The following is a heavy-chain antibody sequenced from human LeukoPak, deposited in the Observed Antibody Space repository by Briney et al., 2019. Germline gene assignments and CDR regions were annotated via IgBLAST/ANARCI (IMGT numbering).Heavy chain of an antibody. J-gene: IGHJ3*02. CDR3: ARGKVLAQDAFDI. V-gene: IGHV1-2*02. Sequence: ASVKVSCKASGYTFTSHFMHWVRQAPGQGLEWMGWINPYSGGTSYAQNFQGRVTMTRDTSINTVYMELSRLRSDDTAIFYCARGKVLAQDAFDIWGQGTVVTVSS. CDR1: GYTFTSHF. CDR2: INPYSGGT. D-gene: IGHD4/OR15-4a*01.